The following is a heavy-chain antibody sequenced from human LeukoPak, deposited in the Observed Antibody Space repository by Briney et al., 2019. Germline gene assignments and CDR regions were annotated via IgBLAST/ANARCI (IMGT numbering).Heavy chain of an antibody. V-gene: IGHV3-30-3*01. CDR2: ISYDGSNK. D-gene: IGHD1-14*01. Sequence: PGGSLRLSCAASGFTFSIYAMHWVRQAPGKGLEWVAVISYDGSNKYYADSVKGRFTISRDNSKNTLYLQMNSLRAEDTAVYYCARVYKKRYYFDYWGQGTLVTVSS. CDR3: ARVYKKRYYFDY. J-gene: IGHJ4*02. CDR1: GFTFSIYA.